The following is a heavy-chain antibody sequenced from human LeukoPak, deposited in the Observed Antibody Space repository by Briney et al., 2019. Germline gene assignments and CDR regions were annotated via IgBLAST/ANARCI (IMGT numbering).Heavy chain of an antibody. Sequence: GGSLRLSCAASGFTFRSYAMSWVRQAPGKGLEWISAINGDGGTTYYADSVKGRFTTSRDNSMNTLYLRLNSLRPEDTAVYHCAKGISVASEFDYWGQGTLVTVSS. V-gene: IGHV3-23*01. J-gene: IGHJ4*02. CDR2: INGDGGTT. CDR1: GFTFRSYA. CDR3: AKGISVASEFDY. D-gene: IGHD6-19*01.